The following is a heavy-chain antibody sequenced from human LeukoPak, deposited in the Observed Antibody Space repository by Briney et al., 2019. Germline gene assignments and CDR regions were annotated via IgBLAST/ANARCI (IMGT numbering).Heavy chain of an antibody. CDR3: ARVGSHTYYYGSGAFDY. CDR1: GGSISSYY. V-gene: IGHV4-59*01. D-gene: IGHD3-10*01. J-gene: IGHJ4*02. Sequence: SETLSLTCTVSGGSISSYYWSWIRQPPGKGLEWIGYIYYSGSTNYNPSLKSRVIISVDTSKNQFSLKLSSVTAADTAVYYCARVGSHTYYYGSGAFDYWGQGTLVTVSS. CDR2: IYYSGST.